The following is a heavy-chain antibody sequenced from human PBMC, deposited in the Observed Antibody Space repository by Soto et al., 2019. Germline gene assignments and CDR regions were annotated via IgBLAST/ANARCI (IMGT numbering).Heavy chain of an antibody. J-gene: IGHJ4*02. V-gene: IGHV3-23*01. CDR2: ISGSGGST. Sequence: EVQLLESGGGLVQPGGSLRLSCAASGFTFSSYAMSWVRQAPGKGLELVSAISGSGGSTYYADSVKGLFTISRDNSKTTLYLQMNSLRAEDTALYYCATGGGRFDYWGQGTLVTVSS. D-gene: IGHD2-15*01. CDR1: GFTFSSYA. CDR3: ATGGGRFDY.